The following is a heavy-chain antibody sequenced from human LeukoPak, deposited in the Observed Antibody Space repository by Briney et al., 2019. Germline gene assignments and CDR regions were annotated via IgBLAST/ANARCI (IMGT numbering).Heavy chain of an antibody. CDR2: ISAYNGNT. Sequence: GASVKVSCKASGYTFTSYGISWVRQAPGQGLEWMGWISAYNGNTNYAQKLQGRVTMTTDTSTSTAYMELRSLRSDDTAVYYCARDYYDILTGDFDYWGRGTLVTVSS. D-gene: IGHD3-9*01. J-gene: IGHJ4*02. CDR3: ARDYYDILTGDFDY. V-gene: IGHV1-18*04. CDR1: GYTFTSYG.